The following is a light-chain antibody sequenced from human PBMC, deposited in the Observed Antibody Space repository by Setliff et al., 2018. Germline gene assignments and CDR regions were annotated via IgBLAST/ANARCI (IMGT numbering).Light chain of an antibody. J-gene: IGLJ1*01. Sequence: QSALTQPASVSGSPGQSITISCTGTGSDVGTSKYVSWYQQHPGKAPKLIIYGVTTRPSGVSNRFSGSKSGNTASLTISGLQAEDEADYYCSIHRSRGYVFAPGTKVTVL. CDR3: SIHRSRGYV. V-gene: IGLV2-14*03. CDR2: GVT. CDR1: GSDVGTSKY.